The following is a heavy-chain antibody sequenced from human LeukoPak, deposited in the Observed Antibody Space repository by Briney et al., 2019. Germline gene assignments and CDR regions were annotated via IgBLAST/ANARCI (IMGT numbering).Heavy chain of an antibody. CDR3: ARERSSYYCMDV. V-gene: IGHV3-64*01. Sequence: GGSLRLSCAASGFTFSSYAMHWVRQAPGEGLEYVSAISSNGGSTYYANSVKGRFTISRDNSKNTLYLQMGSLRAEDMAVYYCARERSSYYCMDVWGQGTTVTVSS. CDR2: ISSNGGST. D-gene: IGHD2-2*01. J-gene: IGHJ6*02. CDR1: GFTFSSYA.